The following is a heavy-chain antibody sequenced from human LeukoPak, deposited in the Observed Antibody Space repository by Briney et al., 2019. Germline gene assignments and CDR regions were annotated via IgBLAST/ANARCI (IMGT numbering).Heavy chain of an antibody. CDR3: TKTGDSGWFNDY. J-gene: IGHJ4*02. D-gene: IGHD6-19*01. CDR1: GFTFSNYA. Sequence: GGSLRLSCAASGFTFSNYAISWVRQAPGKGLEWVSAISDSGAGTYYADSMKGRFTISRDSSKNTVYVQMNSLRAEDTAVYYCTKTGDSGWFNDYWGQGTLVTVSS. CDR2: ISDSGAGT. V-gene: IGHV3-23*01.